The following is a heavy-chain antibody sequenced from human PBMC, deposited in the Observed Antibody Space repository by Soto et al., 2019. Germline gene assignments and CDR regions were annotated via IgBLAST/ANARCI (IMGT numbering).Heavy chain of an antibody. Sequence: SGGSLRLSCAASGFTFSSYAMSWVRQAPGKGLEWVSAISGSGGSTYYADSVKGRFTISRDNSKNTLYLQMNSLRAEDTAVYYCAREVQLWSALDYWGQGTLVTVSS. CDR3: AREVQLWSALDY. J-gene: IGHJ4*02. CDR1: GFTFSSYA. V-gene: IGHV3-23*01. D-gene: IGHD5-18*01. CDR2: ISGSGGST.